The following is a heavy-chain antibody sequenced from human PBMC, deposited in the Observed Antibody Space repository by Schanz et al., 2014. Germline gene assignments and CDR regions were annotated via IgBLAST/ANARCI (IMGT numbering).Heavy chain of an antibody. J-gene: IGHJ4*02. CDR2: LNFDETYT. V-gene: IGHV3-74*01. D-gene: IGHD5-18*01. CDR1: GFTFSRYW. CDR3: ARGGADSAMAHEY. Sequence: EVQLVESGGELIQPGGSLRLSCEASGFTFSRYWMHWVRQAPGKGLEWVSRLNFDETYTSYADSVKGQFTISRDNAKNTVYLQMTSLRVEDTAVYYCARGGADSAMAHEYWGRGTLVTVSS.